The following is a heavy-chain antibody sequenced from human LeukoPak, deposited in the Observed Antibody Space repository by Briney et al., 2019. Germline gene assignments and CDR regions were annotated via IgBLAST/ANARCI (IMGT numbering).Heavy chain of an antibody. CDR2: ISGSGGKT. J-gene: IGHJ2*01. CDR1: GFTFSSYA. Sequence: GGSLRLSCAASGFTFSSYAMSWVRQAPGKGLEWVFAISGSGGKTYYADSVQGRFIISRDNSKDTLYLQMNSLRVEDTAVYYCAKQSYCSSTTCSGWDWYFDLWGRGTLVTVSS. D-gene: IGHD2-2*01. V-gene: IGHV3-23*01. CDR3: AKQSYCSSTTCSGWDWYFDL.